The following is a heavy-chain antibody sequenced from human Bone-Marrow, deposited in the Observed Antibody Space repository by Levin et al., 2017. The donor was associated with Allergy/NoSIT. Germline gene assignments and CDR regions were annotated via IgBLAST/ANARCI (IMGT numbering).Heavy chain of an antibody. CDR2: VYYSGTT. D-gene: IGHD3-22*01. Sequence: PSETLSLTCRVSGGSIRSHYWSWIRQPPGKGLEWIGYVYYSGTTNYNPSLKSRVTMSLDRSRNQFSLNLTSVTAADTAVYYCATDNYYESSGYYCDWNFDIWGRGTQVTVSS. J-gene: IGHJ2*01. CDR1: GGSIRSHY. V-gene: IGHV4-59*11. CDR3: ATDNYYESSGYYCDWNFDI.